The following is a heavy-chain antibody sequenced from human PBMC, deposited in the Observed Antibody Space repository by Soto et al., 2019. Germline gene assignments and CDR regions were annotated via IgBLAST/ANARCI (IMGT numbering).Heavy chain of an antibody. CDR2: VGGTGHGP. Sequence: EVQLLESGGRVVRPGWSLRLSCATSGFNFGDYAMAWVRQAPGKGLEWVASVGGTGHGPYHADSVRGRFSVSRDNSKSTLYLQMNSLRAEDTAVYYCAKTDHFGVVTDNWFDPWGQGTQVTVSS. CDR1: GFNFGDYA. D-gene: IGHD3-3*01. CDR3: AKTDHFGVVTDNWFDP. J-gene: IGHJ5*02. V-gene: IGHV3-23*01.